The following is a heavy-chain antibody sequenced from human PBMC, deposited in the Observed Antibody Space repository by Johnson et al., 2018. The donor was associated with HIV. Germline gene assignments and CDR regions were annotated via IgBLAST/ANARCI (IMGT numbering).Heavy chain of an antibody. J-gene: IGHJ3*01. CDR1: GFTFGSYD. CDR2: IGTAGDT. CDR3: ARGSTTYYDSSAYH. V-gene: IGHV3-13*01. D-gene: IGHD3-22*01. Sequence: VQLVESGGGLVQPGRSLRLSCAASGFTFGSYDMHWVRQATGKGLEWVSGIGTAGDTYYPGSVKGRFTISRENAKNSLYLQMNSLRTEDTAVYYCARGSTTYYDSSAYHWGQGTMVTVSS.